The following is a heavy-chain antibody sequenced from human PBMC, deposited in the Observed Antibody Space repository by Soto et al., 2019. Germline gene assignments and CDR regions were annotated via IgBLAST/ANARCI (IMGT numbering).Heavy chain of an antibody. D-gene: IGHD3-10*01. V-gene: IGHV3-7*03. CDR2: IKEDGSEK. CDR1: GFTFSGYW. J-gene: IGHJ5*02. CDR3: ARPLYGSGSVWFDP. Sequence: LRLSCSASGFTFSGYWMTWVRQAPGKGLEWVANIKEDGSEKYYVDSVKGRFTISRDNPKNSLYLQMNSLRADDTAVYYCARPLYGSGSVWFDPWGQGTLVTVSS.